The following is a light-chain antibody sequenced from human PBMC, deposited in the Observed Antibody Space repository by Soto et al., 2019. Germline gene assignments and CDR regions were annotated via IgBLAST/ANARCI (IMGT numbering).Light chain of an antibody. CDR1: SSEVAIYNY. CDR2: EVS. J-gene: IGLJ3*02. Sequence: QSALTQPPSASGSPGQSVTISCTGTSSEVAIYNYVSWYQQHPGKAPKLMIYEVSKRPSGVPDRFSGSKSGNTASLTVSGLQAEDEADYYCSSYTSSSTWVFGGGTKLTVL. V-gene: IGLV2-8*01. CDR3: SSYTSSSTWV.